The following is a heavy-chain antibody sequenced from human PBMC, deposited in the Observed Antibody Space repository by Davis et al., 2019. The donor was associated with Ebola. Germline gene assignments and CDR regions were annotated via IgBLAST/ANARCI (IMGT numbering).Heavy chain of an antibody. CDR2: INHSGST. V-gene: IGHV4-34*01. Sequence: PGGSLRLSCAVYGGSFSGYYWSWIRQPPGKGLEWIGEINHSGSTNYNPSLKSRVTISVDTSKNQFSLKLSSVTAADTAVYYCARDIFGVTATIWGQGTLVTVSS. CDR3: ARDIFGVTATI. CDR1: GGSFSGYY. J-gene: IGHJ4*02. D-gene: IGHD2-21*02.